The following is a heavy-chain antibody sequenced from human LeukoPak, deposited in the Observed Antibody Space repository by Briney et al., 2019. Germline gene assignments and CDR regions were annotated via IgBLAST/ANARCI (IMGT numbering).Heavy chain of an antibody. V-gene: IGHV3-66*02. Sequence: PGGSLRLSCAASGFTVSSNYMSWVRQAPGKGLEWVSVIYSGGSTYYADSVKSRFTISRDNSKNTLYLQMNSLRAEDTAVYYCARHYDFWSGYAFFDYWGQGTLVTVSS. CDR3: ARHYDFWSGYAFFDY. D-gene: IGHD3-3*01. CDR2: IYSGGST. CDR1: GFTVSSNY. J-gene: IGHJ4*02.